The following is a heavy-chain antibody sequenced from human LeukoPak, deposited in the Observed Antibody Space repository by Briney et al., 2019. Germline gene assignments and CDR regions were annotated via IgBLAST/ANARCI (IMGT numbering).Heavy chain of an antibody. V-gene: IGHV4-4*02. Sequence: KPSGTLSLTCAVSGGSISSSNWWSWVRQPPGKGLEWIGEIYHSGSTNYNPSLKSRVTISVDKSKNQFSLKLSSVTAADTAVYYCARVTMVRGVMKDRYYYYYYYMDVWGKGTTVTISS. CDR1: GGSISSSNW. CDR3: ARVTMVRGVMKDRYYYYYYYMDV. J-gene: IGHJ6*03. D-gene: IGHD3-10*01. CDR2: IYHSGST.